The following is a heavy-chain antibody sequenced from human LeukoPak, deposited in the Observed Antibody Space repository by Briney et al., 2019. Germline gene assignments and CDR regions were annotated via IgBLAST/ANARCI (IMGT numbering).Heavy chain of an antibody. CDR1: GFTFSDSY. Sequence: GGSLRLSCASSGFTFSDSYMKWIRKAPGKGLEWVSFISNTGDSIYYADSVKGRFTTSRDNAKSSLSLQMNSLRAEDTAVYYCGRGHWGLDYWGQGALVTVSS. J-gene: IGHJ4*02. D-gene: IGHD7-27*01. V-gene: IGHV3-11*04. CDR2: ISNTGDSI. CDR3: GRGHWGLDY.